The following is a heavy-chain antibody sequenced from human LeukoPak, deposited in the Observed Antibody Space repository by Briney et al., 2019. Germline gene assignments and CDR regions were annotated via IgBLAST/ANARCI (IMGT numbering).Heavy chain of an antibody. V-gene: IGHV3-23*01. CDR2: ITGSGGST. J-gene: IGHJ4*02. D-gene: IGHD3-9*01. CDR3: AKGPYGRNFDWLYTFDY. Sequence: GGSLRLSCAPSGFTPTSYAMSWVRQAPEEGLEWVSAITGSGGSTYYAESVKGRFTISRDSSKNTLYLQMNSLRAEDTAVYYCAKGPYGRNFDWLYTFDYWGQGTLVTVSS. CDR1: GFTPTSYA.